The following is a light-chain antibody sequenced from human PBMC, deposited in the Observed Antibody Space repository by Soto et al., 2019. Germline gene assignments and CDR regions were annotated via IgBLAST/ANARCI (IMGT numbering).Light chain of an antibody. CDR1: QSISIY. Sequence: DIQLTQSPYSLSESVGDRVTITCRASQSISIYLNWYQQKLGKAPKLLIYAASSLQSGVPSRFSGSGSGTDFTLTISSLQPEDFATYYCQQSYSDPSFGQGTKVDIK. CDR2: AAS. J-gene: IGKJ1*01. CDR3: QQSYSDPS. V-gene: IGKV1-39*01.